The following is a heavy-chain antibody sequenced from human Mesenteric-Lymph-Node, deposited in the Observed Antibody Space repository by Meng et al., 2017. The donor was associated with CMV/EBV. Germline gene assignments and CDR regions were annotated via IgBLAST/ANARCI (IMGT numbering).Heavy chain of an antibody. Sequence: GGSLRLSCTASGFTFSSYEMNWVRQAPGKGLEWVSYISSSGSTIYYADSVKGRFTISRDNAKNSLYLQMNSLRAEDTAVYYCAKDQFEVLQVRGLDYWGQGTLVTVSS. CDR1: GFTFSSYE. CDR3: AKDQFEVLQVRGLDY. CDR2: ISSSGSTI. V-gene: IGHV3-48*03. D-gene: IGHD3-10*01. J-gene: IGHJ4*02.